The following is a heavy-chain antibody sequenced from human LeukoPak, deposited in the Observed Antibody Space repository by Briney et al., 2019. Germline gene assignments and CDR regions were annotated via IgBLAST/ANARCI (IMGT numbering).Heavy chain of an antibody. Sequence: PGRSLRLSCAASGFTFDDYAMHWVRQAPGKGLEWVSGISWNSGSIGYADSEKGRFTISRDNAKNSLYLQMNSLRAEDTALYYCAKDFGYDYVWGSYRSFDYWGQGTLVTVSS. D-gene: IGHD3-16*02. CDR2: ISWNSGSI. V-gene: IGHV3-9*01. CDR3: AKDFGYDYVWGSYRSFDY. CDR1: GFTFDDYA. J-gene: IGHJ4*02.